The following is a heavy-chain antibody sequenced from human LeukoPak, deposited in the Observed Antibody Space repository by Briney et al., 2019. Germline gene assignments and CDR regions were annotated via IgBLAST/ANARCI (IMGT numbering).Heavy chain of an antibody. D-gene: IGHD1-26*01. Sequence: GGSLRLSCAASGFTFSSYSMNWVRQAPGKGLEWVSSISSSSSYIYYADSVKGRFTISRDNAKNSLYLQMNSLRAEDTAVYYCAREVGRGRSHRPGDYWGQGTLVTVSS. J-gene: IGHJ4*02. CDR2: ISSSSSYI. CDR3: AREVGRGRSHRPGDY. V-gene: IGHV3-21*01. CDR1: GFTFSSYS.